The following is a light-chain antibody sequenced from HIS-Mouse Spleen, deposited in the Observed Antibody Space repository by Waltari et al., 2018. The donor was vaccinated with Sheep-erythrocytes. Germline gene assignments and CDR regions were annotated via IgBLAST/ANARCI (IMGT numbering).Light chain of an antibody. J-gene: IGKJ2*01. CDR3: QQYNNWPKT. Sequence: TQPPSASGSPGQSVTISCTGTSSDVGGYNYVSWYQQKPGQAPRLLIYGASTRATGIPARFSGSGSGTEFTLTISSMQSEDFAVYYCQQYNNWPKTFGQGTKLEIK. CDR1: DVGGYN. CDR2: GAS. V-gene: IGKV3-15*01.